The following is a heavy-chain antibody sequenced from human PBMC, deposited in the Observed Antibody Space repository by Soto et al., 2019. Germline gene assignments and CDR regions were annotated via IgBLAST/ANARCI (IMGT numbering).Heavy chain of an antibody. J-gene: IGHJ4*02. Sequence: GGSLRLSCAASGFTFSSYAMSWVRQAPGKGLEWVSAISGSGGSTYYADSVKGRFTISRDNSKNTLYLQMNSLRAEDTAVYYCAKDWGRVVVITEFDYWGQGTLVTVSS. V-gene: IGHV3-23*01. D-gene: IGHD3-22*01. CDR2: ISGSGGST. CDR1: GFTFSSYA. CDR3: AKDWGRVVVITEFDY.